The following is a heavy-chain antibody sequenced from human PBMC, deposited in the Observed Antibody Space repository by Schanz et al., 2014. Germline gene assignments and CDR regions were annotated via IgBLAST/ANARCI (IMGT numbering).Heavy chain of an antibody. Sequence: QVQLVESGGGLIQPGGSLRLSCAASGFSVSSNYMNWIRQAPGKGLEWLSYISRDGTTSYYADSVKGRFTISRDNAKNSLYLEMTSLRGEDTAVYYCARENLNWEAFDIWGQGTVVTVSS. D-gene: IGHD7-27*01. J-gene: IGHJ3*02. CDR2: ISRDGTTS. CDR3: ARENLNWEAFDI. CDR1: GFSVSSNY. V-gene: IGHV3-11*01.